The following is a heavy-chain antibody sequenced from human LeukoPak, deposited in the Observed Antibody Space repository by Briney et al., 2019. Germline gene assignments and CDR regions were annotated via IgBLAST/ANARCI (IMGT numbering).Heavy chain of an antibody. Sequence: ASVKVSCKASGYTFTNYGISWVRQAPGQGLEWMGWISAYNGNTNYAQKLQGRVTMTTETPASTAYMELRSLRSDDTAVYYCARVGADYVWGSYRHPAEFDYWGQGTLVTVSS. J-gene: IGHJ4*02. CDR1: GYTFTNYG. V-gene: IGHV1-18*01. CDR2: ISAYNGNT. D-gene: IGHD3-16*02. CDR3: ARVGADYVWGSYRHPAEFDY.